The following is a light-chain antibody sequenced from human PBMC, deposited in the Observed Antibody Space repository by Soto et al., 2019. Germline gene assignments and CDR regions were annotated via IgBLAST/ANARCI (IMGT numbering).Light chain of an antibody. J-gene: IGLJ1*01. CDR2: LNSDGSH. V-gene: IGLV4-69*01. CDR3: QTWGSGIHYV. CDR1: SGHSSYA. Sequence: QSVLTQSPSASASLGASVKLTCTLSSGHSSYAIAWHQQQPEKGPRYLMKLNSDGSHSKGYGIPDRFSGSSSGAERYLTIYCLQSEDEADYGFQTWGSGIHYVFGTGTKLTVL.